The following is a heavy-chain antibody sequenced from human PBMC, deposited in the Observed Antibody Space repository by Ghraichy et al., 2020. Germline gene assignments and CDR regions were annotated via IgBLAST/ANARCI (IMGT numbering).Heavy chain of an antibody. CDR1: GGSISSSSYY. J-gene: IGHJ4*02. CDR3: ARRGPDILTGYYSYYFDY. Sequence: SQTLSLTCTVSGGSISSSSYYWGWIRQPPGKGLEWIGSIYYSGSTYYNPSLKSRVTISVDTSKNQFSLKLSSVTAADTAVYYCARRGPDILTGYYSYYFDYWSQGTLVTVSS. V-gene: IGHV4-39*01. D-gene: IGHD3-9*01. CDR2: IYYSGST.